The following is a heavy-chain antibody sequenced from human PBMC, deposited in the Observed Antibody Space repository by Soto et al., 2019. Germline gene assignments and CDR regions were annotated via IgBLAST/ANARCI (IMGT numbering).Heavy chain of an antibody. CDR3: ARDTKMLAPLIYMDH. V-gene: IGHV3-21*01. CDR1: GFTFNIYS. D-gene: IGHD3-22*01. CDR2: ISSRSSNI. Sequence: PGGSLRLSCAASGFTFNIYSMSWVRQAPGKGLEWVSSISSRSSNIDYADSVKGRFTISRDNANNSLYLQMNNLSADDTAVYYCARDTKMLAPLIYMDHWGRGTLVTVSS. J-gene: IGHJ4*02.